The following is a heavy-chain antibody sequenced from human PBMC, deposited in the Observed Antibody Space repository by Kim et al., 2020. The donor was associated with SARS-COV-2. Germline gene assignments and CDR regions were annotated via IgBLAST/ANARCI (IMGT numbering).Heavy chain of an antibody. CDR2: INPNSGGT. CDR1: GYTFTGYY. J-gene: IGHJ6*02. V-gene: IGHV1-2*04. D-gene: IGHD3-22*01. Sequence: ASVKVSCKASGYTFTGYYMHWVRQAPGQGLEWMGRINPNSGGTNYAQKFQGWVTMTRDTSISTAYMELSRLRSDDTAVYYCAREFYYDSSGYERGMDVWGQGTTVTVSS. CDR3: AREFYYDSSGYERGMDV.